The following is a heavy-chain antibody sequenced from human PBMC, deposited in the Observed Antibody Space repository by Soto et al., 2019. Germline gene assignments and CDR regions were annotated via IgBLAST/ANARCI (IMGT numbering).Heavy chain of an antibody. CDR2: INHSGRT. Sequence: QVQLQQWGAGLLKPSETLSLTCAVYGGSFSGYYWSWIRQPPGKGLEWIGEINHSGRTNYNPSLKSRVTISVDTSKNQFSLKLSSVTAADTAEYYCARAGDSSGYCDYWGQGTLVTVSS. V-gene: IGHV4-34*01. J-gene: IGHJ4*02. CDR3: ARAGDSSGYCDY. D-gene: IGHD3-22*01. CDR1: GGSFSGYY.